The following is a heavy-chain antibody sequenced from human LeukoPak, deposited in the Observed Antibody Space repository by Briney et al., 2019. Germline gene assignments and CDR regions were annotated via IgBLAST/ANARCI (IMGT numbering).Heavy chain of an antibody. CDR1: GYTFTGYY. D-gene: IGHD1-26*01. CDR3: ARDHPRGAAPDY. V-gene: IGHV1-18*04. J-gene: IGHJ4*02. Sequence: ASVKVSCKASGYTFTGYYMHWVRQAPGQGLEWMGWISAYNGNTNYAQKLQGRVTMTTDTSTSTAYMELRSLRSDDTAVYYCARDHPRGAAPDYWGQGTLVTVSS. CDR2: ISAYNGNT.